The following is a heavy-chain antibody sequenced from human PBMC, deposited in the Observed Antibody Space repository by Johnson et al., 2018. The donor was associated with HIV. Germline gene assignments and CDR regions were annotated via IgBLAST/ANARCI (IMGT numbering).Heavy chain of an antibody. Sequence: QVQLVESGGGVVQPGRSLRLSCAASGFTFSSYAMHWVRQAPGKGLEWVAFIRYDTSNKYYADSVKGRFTISRDNSRNTLDLQMNSLRAEDTAVYYCARDAGQWLDDAFDIWGQGTMVTVSS. CDR2: IRYDTSNK. V-gene: IGHV3-33*08. CDR3: ARDAGQWLDDAFDI. J-gene: IGHJ3*02. D-gene: IGHD6-19*01. CDR1: GFTFSSYA.